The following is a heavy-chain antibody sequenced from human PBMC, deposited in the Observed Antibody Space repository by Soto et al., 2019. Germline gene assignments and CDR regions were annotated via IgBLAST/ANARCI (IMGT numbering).Heavy chain of an antibody. D-gene: IGHD3-22*01. V-gene: IGHV1-46*01. CDR1: GYTFTNYY. CDR2: INPTGGST. CDR3: VRSYYDSNGFSLYQFDY. J-gene: IGHJ4*02. Sequence: ASVKLSCKASGYTFTNYYIHWVRQAPGQGLEWMGIINPTGGSTTYAQKFQGRVTMTRDTSTSTVYIDMSSLRSEDTAVYYCVRSYYDSNGFSLYQFDYWGQGTRVTVSS.